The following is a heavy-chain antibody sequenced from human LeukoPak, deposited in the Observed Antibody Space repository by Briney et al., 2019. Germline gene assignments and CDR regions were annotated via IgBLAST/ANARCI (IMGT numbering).Heavy chain of an antibody. CDR3: ARALGVVFDY. Sequence: SQTLSLTCAISGDSVSSNSAAWNWIRQSPSRGLEWLGRTYYRSKWSNDYAVSVKSRLIINPDTSKTHFSLQLSFVTPEDTAVYFCARALGVVFDYWGQGTLVTVSS. V-gene: IGHV6-1*01. CDR2: TYYRSKWSN. CDR1: GDSVSSNSAA. D-gene: IGHD2-8*01. J-gene: IGHJ4*02.